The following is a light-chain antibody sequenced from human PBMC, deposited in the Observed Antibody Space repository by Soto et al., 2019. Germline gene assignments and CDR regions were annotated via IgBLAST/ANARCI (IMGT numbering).Light chain of an antibody. CDR1: SXDVGAYNY. CDR2: EVT. CDR3: SSKRDSSTLFV. J-gene: IGLJ1*01. Sequence: QSALTQPGSVSGSPGQSITISCTGTSXDVGAYNYVSWCQHHPGKVPKLLIYEVTNRPSGVSDRFSGSKSGNTASLTISGLQAEDEADYYCSSKRDSSTLFVFGTGTKVTLL. V-gene: IGLV2-14*01.